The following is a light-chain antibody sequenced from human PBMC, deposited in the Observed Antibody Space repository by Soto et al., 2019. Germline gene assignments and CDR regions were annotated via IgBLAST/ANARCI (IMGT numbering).Light chain of an antibody. CDR2: TAS. J-gene: IGKJ1*01. V-gene: IGKV3-20*01. CDR1: QSVSSNY. Sequence: EIVLTQSPGTLSLSPGARVPLSCRASQSVSSNYLAWYQQKPGRAPRLLIYTASTRATDIPDRFSGSGSGTDFTLTISRLEPEDVAVYYCQQCGSSPWAFGQGTKVDIK. CDR3: QQCGSSPWA.